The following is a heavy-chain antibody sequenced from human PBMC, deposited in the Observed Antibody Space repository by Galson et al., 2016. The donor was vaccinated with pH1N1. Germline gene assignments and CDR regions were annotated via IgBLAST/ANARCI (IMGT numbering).Heavy chain of an antibody. CDR3: ARDRSVYYYCGMDV. CDR1: GGIFASYA. CDR2: INFIFGTA. Sequence: SVKVSCKASGGIFASYAISWVRQAPGQGLEWMGGINFIFGTASYAQNLQGRVTITADKSTTTAYMELSSLRSEDTAVYYCARDRSVYYYCGMDVWGQGTTVTVSS. J-gene: IGHJ6*02. V-gene: IGHV1-69*06. D-gene: IGHD3-3*01.